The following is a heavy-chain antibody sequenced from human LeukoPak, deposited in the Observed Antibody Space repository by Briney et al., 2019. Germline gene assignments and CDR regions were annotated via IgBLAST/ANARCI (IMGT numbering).Heavy chain of an antibody. Sequence: ASVKVSCKASGYTFTGYYMHWVRQAPGQGLEWMGWINPNSGGTNYAQKFQGRVTMTRDTSISTAYMELSRLRSDDTAVYYCARDFGTYYYDSSGYPGHWGQGTLVTGSS. CDR2: INPNSGGT. V-gene: IGHV1-2*02. CDR3: ARDFGTYYYDSSGYPGH. D-gene: IGHD3-22*01. CDR1: GYTFTGYY. J-gene: IGHJ4*02.